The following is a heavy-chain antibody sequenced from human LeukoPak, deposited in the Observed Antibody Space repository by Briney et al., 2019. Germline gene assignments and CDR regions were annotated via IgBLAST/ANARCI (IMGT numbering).Heavy chain of an antibody. Sequence: ASVKVSCKASGYTFTSYYMHWVRQAPGQGLEWMGIINPSGGSTSYALKFQGRVTMTRDMSTSTVYMELSSLRSEDTAVYYCARSSGGNPKFDYWGQGTLVTVSS. CDR1: GYTFTSYY. CDR3: ARSSGGNPKFDY. CDR2: INPSGGST. D-gene: IGHD4-23*01. V-gene: IGHV1-46*01. J-gene: IGHJ4*02.